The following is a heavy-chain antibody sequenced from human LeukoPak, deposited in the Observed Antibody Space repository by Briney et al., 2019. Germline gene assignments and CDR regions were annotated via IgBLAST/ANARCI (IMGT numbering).Heavy chain of an antibody. V-gene: IGHV4-38-2*02. Sequence: SETLSLTCTVSGYSISSGYYWGWIRQPPGKGLEWVGSIYYSGSTYYNPSLKSRVTISVDTSKNQFSLKLSSVTAADTAVYYCARDIGSFHWFDPWGQGTLVTVSS. CDR3: ARDIGSFHWFDP. D-gene: IGHD1-26*01. J-gene: IGHJ5*02. CDR2: IYYSGST. CDR1: GYSISSGYY.